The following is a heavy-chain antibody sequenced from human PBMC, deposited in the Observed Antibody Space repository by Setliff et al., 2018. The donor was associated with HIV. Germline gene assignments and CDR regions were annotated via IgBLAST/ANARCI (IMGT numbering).Heavy chain of an antibody. D-gene: IGHD2-15*01. J-gene: IGHJ5*02. CDR1: GNTLSEIY. V-gene: IGHV1-24*01. Sequence: ASVKVSCKVSGNTLSEIYIHWVRQAPGKGLEWIGGFNPEDGETIYARKFQVRVTLTEDTSTDTAYMELSSLRSADTAVYYCARGPEEGDCSGGSCYGNFDPWGQGTLVTVSS. CDR2: FNPEDGET. CDR3: ARGPEEGDCSGGSCYGNFDP.